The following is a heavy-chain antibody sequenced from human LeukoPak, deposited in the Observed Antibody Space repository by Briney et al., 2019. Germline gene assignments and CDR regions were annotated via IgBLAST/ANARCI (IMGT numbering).Heavy chain of an antibody. J-gene: IGHJ4*02. D-gene: IGHD3-22*01. Sequence: ASVKVSCKASGGTFSSYAISWVRQAPGQGLEWMGGIIPIFGTANYAQKFQGRVTITTDESTSTAYMELSSLRSEDMAVYYCARVGRPWRVVVSWYYFDYWGQGTLVTVSS. CDR2: IIPIFGTA. V-gene: IGHV1-69*05. CDR1: GGTFSSYA. CDR3: ARVGRPWRVVVSWYYFDY.